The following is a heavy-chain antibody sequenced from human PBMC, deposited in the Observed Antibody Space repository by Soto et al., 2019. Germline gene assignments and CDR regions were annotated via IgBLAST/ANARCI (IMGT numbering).Heavy chain of an antibody. V-gene: IGHV3-21*01. CDR1: GFTFRTYS. CDR3: ARGIGAYCGGDCTWYFDL. D-gene: IGHD2-21*02. CDR2: ISSSSSYI. Sequence: EVQLVESGGGLVKPGGSLRLSCAASGFTFRTYSMNWVRQAPGKGLAWVSSISSSSSYIYYAGSVKGRFTISRDNAKNSLFLQMNSLRAEETAVYYCARGIGAYCGGDCTWYFDLWGRGTLVTVSS. J-gene: IGHJ2*01.